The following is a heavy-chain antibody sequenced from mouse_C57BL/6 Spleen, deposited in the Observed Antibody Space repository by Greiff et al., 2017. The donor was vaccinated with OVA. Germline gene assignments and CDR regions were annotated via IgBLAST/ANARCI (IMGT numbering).Heavy chain of an antibody. CDR2: ISNLAYSI. CDR1: GFTFSDYG. D-gene: IGHD2-2*01. Sequence: DVMLVESGGGLVQPGGSLKLSCAASGFTFSDYGMAWVRQAPRKGPEWVAFISNLAYSIYYADTVTGRFTISRENAKNTLYLEMSSLRSEDTAMYYCASYGSAMDYWGQGTSVTVSS. CDR3: ASYGSAMDY. V-gene: IGHV5-15*01. J-gene: IGHJ4*01.